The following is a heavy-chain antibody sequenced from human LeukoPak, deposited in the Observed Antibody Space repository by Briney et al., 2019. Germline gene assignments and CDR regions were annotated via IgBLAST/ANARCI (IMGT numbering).Heavy chain of an antibody. D-gene: IGHD2-2*02. CDR3: ARDGPYCSSTSCYIIRAFDI. CDR1: GGSISSGGYS. Sequence: PSETLSLTCTVSGGSISSGGYSWSWIRQHPGKGLEWIGYIYYSGSTYYNPSLKSRVTISVDTSKNQFSLKLSSVTAADTAVYYCARDGPYCSSTSCYIIRAFDIWGQGTMVTVSS. V-gene: IGHV4-31*03. CDR2: IYYSGST. J-gene: IGHJ3*02.